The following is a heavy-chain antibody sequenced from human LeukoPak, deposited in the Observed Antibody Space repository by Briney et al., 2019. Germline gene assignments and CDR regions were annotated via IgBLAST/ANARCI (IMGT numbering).Heavy chain of an antibody. CDR2: ISGSGGST. Sequence: GGSLRLSCAASGFTFSSYAMSWVRQAPGKGLEWVSAISGSGGSTSYADSVKGRFTISRDNTKNTLYLQMNSLRAEDTAVYYCAKGAITPKTLFPNYYEFWSGRTYYFDYWGQGTLVTVSS. J-gene: IGHJ4*02. CDR3: AKGAITPKTLFPNYYEFWSGRTYYFDY. D-gene: IGHD3-3*01. CDR1: GFTFSSYA. V-gene: IGHV3-23*01.